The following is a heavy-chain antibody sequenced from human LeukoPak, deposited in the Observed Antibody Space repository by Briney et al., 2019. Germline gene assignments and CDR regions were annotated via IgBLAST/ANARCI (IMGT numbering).Heavy chain of an antibody. Sequence: SKTLSLTCTVPGSSMSTYYWNWIPQPAGKGLKWIGRIYADGSTDYNPSLKSRLTMSVDTSKNQFSLTLTSVTAADTAIYYCAREGGSYNCFDPWGHGTLVTVSS. D-gene: IGHD1-26*01. J-gene: IGHJ5*02. CDR2: IYADGST. CDR1: GSSMSTYY. V-gene: IGHV4-4*07. CDR3: AREGGSYNCFDP.